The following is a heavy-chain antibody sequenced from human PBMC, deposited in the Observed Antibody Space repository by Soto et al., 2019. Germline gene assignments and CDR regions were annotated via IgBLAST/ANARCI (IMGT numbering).Heavy chain of an antibody. CDR3: ARQVLNGDGYNYYYYGMDV. Sequence: GESLKISCKGSGYSFTSYWIGWVRQMPGKGLEWMGIIYPGDSDTRYSPSFQGQVTISADKSISTAYLQWSSLKASDTVMYYCARQVLNGDGYNYYYYGMDVWGQGTTVTVSS. CDR1: GYSFTSYW. D-gene: IGHD5-12*01. CDR2: IYPGDSDT. V-gene: IGHV5-51*01. J-gene: IGHJ6*02.